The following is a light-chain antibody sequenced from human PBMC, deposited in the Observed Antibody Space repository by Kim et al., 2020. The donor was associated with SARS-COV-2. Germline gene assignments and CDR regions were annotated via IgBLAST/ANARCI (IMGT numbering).Light chain of an antibody. CDR1: HGINHR. CDR2: AAS. J-gene: IGKJ5*01. Sequence: VGGGVTITWRAVHGINHRLAWYHEKLGNAPKLLVSAASSLQSWVSSRFSGSGSGTVFTLTISSLRPEDSSTYYCQRANTFPFTFGLATRLEIK. CDR3: QRANTFPFT. V-gene: IGKV1D-12*01.